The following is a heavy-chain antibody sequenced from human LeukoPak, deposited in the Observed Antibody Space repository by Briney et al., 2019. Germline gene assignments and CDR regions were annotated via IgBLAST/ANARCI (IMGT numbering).Heavy chain of an antibody. CDR1: GFTFDDYA. V-gene: IGHV3-21*05. J-gene: IGHJ4*02. CDR2: INDVSADI. Sequence: PGRSLRLSCAASGFTFDDYAMHWVRQAPGKGLEWISYINDVSADIHYADSVKGRFTISRDNAKNTLYLQMSSLRAEDTAVYYCARDTYQPGRIDSWGQGTLVIVSS. CDR3: ARDTYQPGRIDS. D-gene: IGHD1-14*01.